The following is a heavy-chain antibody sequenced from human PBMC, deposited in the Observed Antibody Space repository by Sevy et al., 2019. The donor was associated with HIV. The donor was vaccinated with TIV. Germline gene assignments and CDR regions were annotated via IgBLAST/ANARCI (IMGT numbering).Heavy chain of an antibody. CDR3: ARGRSSSSGRPDY. CDR1: GGSISGYY. CDR2: IYYSGST. Sequence: SETLSLTCTVSGGSISGYYWSWIRQSPGSGLEWIGYIYYSGSTNYNPSLKSRVTISVDTSKNQFSLKLSSVTAADTAVYYCARGRSSSSGRPDYWGQGTLVTVSS. V-gene: IGHV4-59*13. J-gene: IGHJ4*02. D-gene: IGHD6-6*01.